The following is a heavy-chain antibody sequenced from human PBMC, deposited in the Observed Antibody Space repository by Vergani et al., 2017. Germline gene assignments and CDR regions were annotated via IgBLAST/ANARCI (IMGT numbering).Heavy chain of an antibody. J-gene: IGHJ6*02. CDR3: AKDLAAAVPYYYYYGMDV. D-gene: IGHD6-13*01. V-gene: IGHV3-30*18. Sequence: QVQLVESGGGVVQPGRSLRLSCAASGFTFSTSPMPWVRHAPGKGLEWVAVISYDGSNNYYADSVKGRFTISRDNSKNTLYLQMNSLRAEDTAVYYCAKDLAAAVPYYYYYGMDVWGQGTMVTVSS. CDR1: GFTFSTSP. CDR2: ISYDGSNN.